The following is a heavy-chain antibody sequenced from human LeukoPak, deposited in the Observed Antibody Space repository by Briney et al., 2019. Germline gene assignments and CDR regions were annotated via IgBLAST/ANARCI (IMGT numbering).Heavy chain of an antibody. Sequence: ASVQDSCKASGYTFTSYGISWVRQAPGQGVEWMGWISAYNGNTNYAQKLQGRVTMTTDTSTSTAYMELRSLRSDDPAVYYCASTGATGMDVWGQGTTVTVSS. V-gene: IGHV1-18*01. D-gene: IGHD1-7*01. CDR2: ISAYNGNT. CDR1: GYTFTSYG. CDR3: ASTGATGMDV. J-gene: IGHJ6*02.